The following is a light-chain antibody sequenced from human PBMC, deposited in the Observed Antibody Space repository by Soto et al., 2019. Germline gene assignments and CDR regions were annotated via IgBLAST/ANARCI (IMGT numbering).Light chain of an antibody. J-gene: IGLJ2*01. CDR1: SGHSNYA. CDR3: QTWGTGIVV. CDR2: LNSDGRH. Sequence: QSVLTQSPSACASLGASLKLTCTLSSGHSNYAIAWHQQQPEKGPRYLMKLNSDGRHSKGDGIPDRFSGSSSGAERYLTISSLQSEDEADYYCQTWGTGIVVFGGGTKLTVL. V-gene: IGLV4-69*01.